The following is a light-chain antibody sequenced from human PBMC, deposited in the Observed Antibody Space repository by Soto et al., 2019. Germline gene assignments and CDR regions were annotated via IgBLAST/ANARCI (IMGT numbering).Light chain of an antibody. CDR3: CSYAGGNVI. V-gene: IGLV2-8*01. CDR2: EVS. CDR1: SSDVGGYNY. J-gene: IGLJ2*01. Sequence: QSALTQPPSASGSPGQSVTISCTGTSSDVGGYNYVSWYQHHPGKVPKLMIFEVSTRPSGVPDRFSGSKSGNTASLTVSGLQAEDEADYYCCSYAGGNVIFGGGTQLTVL.